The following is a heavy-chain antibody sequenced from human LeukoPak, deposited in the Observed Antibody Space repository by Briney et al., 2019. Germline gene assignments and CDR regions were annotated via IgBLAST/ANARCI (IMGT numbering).Heavy chain of an antibody. J-gene: IGHJ3*02. CDR3: ARAFGSGGYAFDI. D-gene: IGHD2-15*01. Sequence: PSETLSLTCTVSGDSISSYYWNWIRQPAGKGLEWIGRIYTSGGANYNPSLKSRVTMSVDTSKNQFSLKLSSVTAADTAVYYCARAFGSGGYAFDIWGQGTMVTVSS. CDR1: GDSISSYY. CDR2: IYTSGGA. V-gene: IGHV4-4*07.